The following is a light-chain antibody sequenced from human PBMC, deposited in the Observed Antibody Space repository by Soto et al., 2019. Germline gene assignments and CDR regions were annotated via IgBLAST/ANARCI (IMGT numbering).Light chain of an antibody. CDR2: DAS. Sequence: DIQMTQSPSTLSASVGDRVTISCRASQSISSWLAWYQQKPGKAPKLLIYDASSLESGVPSRFSGSGFGTEFTLTISGLQPDDFAPYYCQQYNSYSPWTYRQGTKVEIK. J-gene: IGKJ1*01. CDR3: QQYNSYSPWT. V-gene: IGKV1-5*01. CDR1: QSISSW.